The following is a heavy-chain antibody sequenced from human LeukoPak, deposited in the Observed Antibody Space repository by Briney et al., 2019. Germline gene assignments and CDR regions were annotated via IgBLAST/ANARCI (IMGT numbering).Heavy chain of an antibody. Sequence: GGSLRLSCAASGFTFSSYAMHWVRQAPGKGLEWVAVISYDGSNKYYADSVKGRFTISRDNSKNTLYLQMNSLRAEDTAVYYCARNLEYSSPSSIDCWGQGTLVTVSS. J-gene: IGHJ4*02. CDR1: GFTFSSYA. D-gene: IGHD6-6*01. CDR2: ISYDGSNK. CDR3: ARNLEYSSPSSIDC. V-gene: IGHV3-30-3*01.